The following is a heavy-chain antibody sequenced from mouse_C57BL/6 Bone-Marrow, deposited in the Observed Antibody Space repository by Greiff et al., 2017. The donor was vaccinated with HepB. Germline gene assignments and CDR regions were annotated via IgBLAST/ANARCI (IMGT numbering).Heavy chain of an antibody. CDR1: GFTFSDYY. CDR3: ATGSSYYFDY. D-gene: IGHD1-1*01. CDR2: ISNGGGST. V-gene: IGHV5-12*01. J-gene: IGHJ2*01. Sequence: EVQLVESGGGLVQPGGSLKLSCAASGFTFSDYYMYWVRQTPEKRLEWVAYISNGGGSTYYPDTVKGRFTISRDNAKNTLYLQMSRLKSEDTAMYYCATGSSYYFDYWGQGTTLTVSS.